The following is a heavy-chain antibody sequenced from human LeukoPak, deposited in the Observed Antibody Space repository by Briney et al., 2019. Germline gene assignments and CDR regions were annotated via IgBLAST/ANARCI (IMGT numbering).Heavy chain of an antibody. Sequence: GGSLRLSCAASGFTFSSYAMSWVRQAPGKGGEWGSAISGSGGSTYYADSVKGRFTISRDNSKNALYLQMNSLRAEDTAVYYCAKDLGMRTSWFDPWGQGTLVTVSS. CDR2: ISGSGGST. D-gene: IGHD1-1*01. CDR1: GFTFSSYA. V-gene: IGHV3-23*01. J-gene: IGHJ5*02. CDR3: AKDLGMRTSWFDP.